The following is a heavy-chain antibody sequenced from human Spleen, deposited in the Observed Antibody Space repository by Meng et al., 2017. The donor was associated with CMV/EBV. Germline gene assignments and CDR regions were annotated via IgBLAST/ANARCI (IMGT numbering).Heavy chain of an antibody. Sequence: LSCTASGFVFSRNWMTWVRQAAGEGLEWVANINQDGSDKYYVDSVKGRFTISRDNAKNSLYLQMDSLTVADTAIYYCARVYGGYDSWGQGVLVTVSS. V-gene: IGHV3-7*01. CDR1: GFVFSRNW. D-gene: IGHD3-10*01. J-gene: IGHJ4*02. CDR3: ARVYGGYDS. CDR2: INQDGSDK.